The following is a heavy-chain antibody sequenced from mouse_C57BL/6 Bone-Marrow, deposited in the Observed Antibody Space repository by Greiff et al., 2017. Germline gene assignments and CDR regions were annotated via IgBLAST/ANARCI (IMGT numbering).Heavy chain of an antibody. CDR1: GFSFNTYA. CDR2: IRSKSNNYAT. Sequence: EVQLVESGGGLVQPKGSLKLSCAASGFSFNTYAMNWVRQAPGKGLEWVARIRSKSNNYATYYADSVKDRFTISRDDSESMLYLQMNNLKTEDTAMYYCVRHEVYYDYDWFAYWGQGTLVTVSA. J-gene: IGHJ3*01. CDR3: VRHEVYYDYDWFAY. V-gene: IGHV10-1*01. D-gene: IGHD2-4*01.